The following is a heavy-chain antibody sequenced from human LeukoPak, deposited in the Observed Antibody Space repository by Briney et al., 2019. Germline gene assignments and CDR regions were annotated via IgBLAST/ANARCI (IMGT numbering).Heavy chain of an antibody. D-gene: IGHD3-9*01. CDR3: ARGWRYFDC. Sequence: PGGSLRLSCAASGFTFSSYEMNWVRQAPGKGLEWVSYISSSGSTRYYADSVKGRFTISRDNAKNSLSLQMNSLRAEDTAVYCARGWRYFDCWDQGTLVTVSS. CDR2: ISSSGSTR. J-gene: IGHJ4*02. V-gene: IGHV3-48*03. CDR1: GFTFSSYE.